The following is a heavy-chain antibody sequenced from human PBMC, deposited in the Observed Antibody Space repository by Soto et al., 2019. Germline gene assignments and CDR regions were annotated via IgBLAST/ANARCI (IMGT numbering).Heavy chain of an antibody. J-gene: IGHJ4*02. CDR3: ALIMAPDGYTHKGQIDY. CDR1: GGTFSSYA. D-gene: IGHD5-12*01. V-gene: IGHV1-69*01. CDR2: IIPIFGTA. Sequence: QAQLVQSGAEVKKPGSSVKVSCKASGGTFSSYAISWVRQAPGQGLEWMGGIIPIFGTANYAQKFQGRVTITADESTSTAYMELSSLRSEDTAVYYCALIMAPDGYTHKGQIDYWGQGTLVTVSS.